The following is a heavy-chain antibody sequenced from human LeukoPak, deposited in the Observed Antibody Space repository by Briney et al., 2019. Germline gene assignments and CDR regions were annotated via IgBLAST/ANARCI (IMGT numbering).Heavy chain of an antibody. CDR1: GFTFSDYY. V-gene: IGHV3-11*01. J-gene: IGHJ4*02. D-gene: IGHD3-10*01. Sequence: PGGSLRLSCAASGFTFSDYYMSWIRQAPGKGLEWVSYITSSGTNIYYADSVKGRFTISRDNAKNSLYLQMNSLRAEDTAMYYCVRDSQTVYYYHPSDFWGQGTLVTVSA. CDR3: VRDSQTVYYYHPSDF. CDR2: ITSSGTNI.